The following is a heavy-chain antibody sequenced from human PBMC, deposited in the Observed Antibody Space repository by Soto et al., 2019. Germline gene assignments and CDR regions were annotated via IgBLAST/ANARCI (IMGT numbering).Heavy chain of an antibody. CDR3: ARAHTSTVTTVYYYYYYMDV. CDR2: IYYSGST. D-gene: IGHD4-17*01. J-gene: IGHJ6*03. V-gene: IGHV4-59*08. CDR1: GGSISSYY. Sequence: SETLSLTCTVSGGSISSYYWSWIRQPPGKGLEWIGYIYYSGSTNYNPSLKSRVTISVDTSKNQFSLKLSSVTAADTAVYYCARAHTSTVTTVYYYYYYMDVWGKGTTVTVSS.